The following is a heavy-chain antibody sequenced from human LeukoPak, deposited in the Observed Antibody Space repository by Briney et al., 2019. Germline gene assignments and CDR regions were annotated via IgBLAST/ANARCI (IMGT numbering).Heavy chain of an antibody. J-gene: IGHJ3*02. D-gene: IGHD3-22*01. Sequence: SETLSLTCTVSGGSISSSSYYWGWIRQPPGKGLEWIGSINYSGRTNYNPSLKSRVTKSVDTSKNQFSLKLSSVTAADTAAYFCARGPYSYDSSGAFDIWGQGTMVTVSS. CDR2: INYSGRT. CDR1: GGSISSSSYY. V-gene: IGHV4-39*07. CDR3: ARGPYSYDSSGAFDI.